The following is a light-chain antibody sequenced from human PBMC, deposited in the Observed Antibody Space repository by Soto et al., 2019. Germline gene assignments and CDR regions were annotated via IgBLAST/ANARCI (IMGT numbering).Light chain of an antibody. V-gene: IGLV1-40*01. CDR2: GNS. CDR1: SSNIGAGYD. Sequence: QSVLTQPPSVSGAPGQRVTISCTGSSSNIGAGYDVHWYQQLPGTAPKLLIYGNSNRPSGVPDRFSGSKSGTSASLAITGLQAEDEADYYCQSYDSSLSRYVFGXGTKLTVL. J-gene: IGLJ1*01. CDR3: QSYDSSLSRYV.